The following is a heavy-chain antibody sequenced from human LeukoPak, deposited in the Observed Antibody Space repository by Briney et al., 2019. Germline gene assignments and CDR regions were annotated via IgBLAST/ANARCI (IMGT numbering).Heavy chain of an antibody. Sequence: GASVKVSCKASGYTFTGYYMHWVRQAPGQGLEWMGWINPNSGGTNYAQKFQGRVTMTRDTSISTAYMELSRLRSDDTAVYYCARLPETGYYYDSSGYYPPNTFDDYWGQGTLVTVSS. D-gene: IGHD3-22*01. J-gene: IGHJ4*02. V-gene: IGHV1-2*02. CDR2: INPNSGGT. CDR1: GYTFTGYY. CDR3: ARLPETGYYYDSSGYYPPNTFDDY.